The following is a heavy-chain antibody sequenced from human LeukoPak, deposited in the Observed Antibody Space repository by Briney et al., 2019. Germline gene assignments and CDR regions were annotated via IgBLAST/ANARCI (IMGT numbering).Heavy chain of an antibody. CDR2: ISGDGGTT. Sequence: PGGSLRLSCAASGFTFNNYAINWVRQAPGKGLEFVSAISGDGGTTIYANSVKGRFTISRDNAKSSLYLQMNSLRAEDTALYYCAKDTGYSYGGAFDYWGQGTLVTVSS. D-gene: IGHD5-18*01. J-gene: IGHJ4*02. V-gene: IGHV3-9*01. CDR1: GFTFNNYA. CDR3: AKDTGYSYGGAFDY.